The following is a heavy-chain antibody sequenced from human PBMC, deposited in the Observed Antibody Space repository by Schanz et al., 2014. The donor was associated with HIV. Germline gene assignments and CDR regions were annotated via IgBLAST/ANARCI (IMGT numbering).Heavy chain of an antibody. J-gene: IGHJ4*02. CDR3: AKDQGDVSGTPFDY. CDR2: IWYDGSNK. D-gene: IGHD1-20*01. V-gene: IGHV3-30*02. CDR1: GFTYSSYW. Sequence: VQLMESGGGLVQPGGSLRLSCAASGFTYSSYWMSWVRQAPGKGLECVAFIWYDGSNKDYADSVKGRFTISRDNSKNTLYLQMNSLRAEDTAVYYCAKDQGDVSGTPFDYWGQGTLVTVSP.